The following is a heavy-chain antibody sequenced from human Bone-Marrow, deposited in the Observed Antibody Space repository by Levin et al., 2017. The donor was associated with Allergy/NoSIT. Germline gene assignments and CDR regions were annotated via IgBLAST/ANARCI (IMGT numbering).Heavy chain of an antibody. D-gene: IGHD6-13*01. Sequence: GESLKISCAASGFTFSGYDMLWVRQTAGKRLEWVSAIGTAGDTYYEDSVKGRFTISRENAKNSLYLLMNNLRAGDTAVYYCARGGAASGFYHYAMDVWGQGTTVTVSS. J-gene: IGHJ6*02. V-gene: IGHV3-13*01. CDR1: GFTFSGYD. CDR3: ARGGAASGFYHYAMDV. CDR2: IGTAGDT.